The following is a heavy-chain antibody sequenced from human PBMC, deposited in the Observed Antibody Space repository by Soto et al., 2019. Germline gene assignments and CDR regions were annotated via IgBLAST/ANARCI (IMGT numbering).Heavy chain of an antibody. D-gene: IGHD6-13*01. J-gene: IGHJ6*02. V-gene: IGHV1-69*06. CDR3: ARDSLRQQLATGYYGMDV. Sequence: SVKVSCKASGGTFSSYAISWVRQAPGQGLEWMGGIIPIFGTADYAQKFQGRVTITADKSTSTAYMELSSLRSEDTAVYYCARDSLRQQLATGYYGMDVWGQGTTVTVSS. CDR2: IIPIFGTA. CDR1: GGTFSSYA.